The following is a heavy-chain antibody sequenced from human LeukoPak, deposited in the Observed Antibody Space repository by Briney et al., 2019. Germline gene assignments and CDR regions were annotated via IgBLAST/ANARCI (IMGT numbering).Heavy chain of an antibody. D-gene: IGHD2-15*01. J-gene: IGHJ3*02. V-gene: IGHV4-59*01. CDR2: IYYSGST. Sequence: SEILSLTCTVSGGSISSYYWSWIRQPPGKGLEWIGYIYYSGSTNYNPSLKSRVTISVDTSKNQFSLKLSSVTAADTAVYYCARVHYCSGGSCPDAFDIWGQGTMVTVSS. CDR3: ARVHYCSGGSCPDAFDI. CDR1: GGSISSYY.